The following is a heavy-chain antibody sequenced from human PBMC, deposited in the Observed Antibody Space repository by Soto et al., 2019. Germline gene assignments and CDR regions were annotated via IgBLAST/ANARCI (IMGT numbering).Heavy chain of an antibody. D-gene: IGHD4-4*01. V-gene: IGHV3-30*03. J-gene: IGHJ6*03. CDR2: ISYDGSNK. CDR3: LLSDYSKETGYYYYMDV. Sequence: QVQLVESGGGVVQPGRSLRLSCAASGFTFSNYDMHWVRQAPGKGLGWVAVISYDGSNKYYADSVKGRFTISRDNSKNTIYLHMDSLRAEDTAVYYLLLSDYSKETGYYYYMDVWGKGTTVTVSS. CDR1: GFTFSNYD.